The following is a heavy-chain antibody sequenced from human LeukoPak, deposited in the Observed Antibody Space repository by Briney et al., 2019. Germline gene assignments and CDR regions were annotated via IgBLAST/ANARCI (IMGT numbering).Heavy chain of an antibody. V-gene: IGHV4-59*12. D-gene: IGHD2-15*01. CDR3: ARGDCSGGSCYSGCSNWFDP. Sequence: SETLSLTCTVSDDSITIYYWSWIRQPPGKGLEWIGYIDHTGITNYNPSLNSRVTISRDTSKNHFSLKLSSVTAADTAVYYCARGDCSGGSCYSGCSNWFDPWGQGTLVTVSS. J-gene: IGHJ5*02. CDR1: DDSITIYY. CDR2: IDHTGIT.